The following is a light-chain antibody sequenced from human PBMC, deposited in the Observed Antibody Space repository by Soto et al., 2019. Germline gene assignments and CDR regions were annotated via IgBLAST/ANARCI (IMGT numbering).Light chain of an antibody. V-gene: IGKV1-5*03. Sequence: DIQMTQSPSTLSASVGDRVTITCRASQSVSTWLAWYQQKPGKVHKLLIYKAYSLESGVPSRFSGSGSGTVFTLTISSLQPDDFATYYCQQYNSNPLTFGGGTKVEIK. CDR3: QQYNSNPLT. CDR2: KAY. J-gene: IGKJ4*01. CDR1: QSVSTW.